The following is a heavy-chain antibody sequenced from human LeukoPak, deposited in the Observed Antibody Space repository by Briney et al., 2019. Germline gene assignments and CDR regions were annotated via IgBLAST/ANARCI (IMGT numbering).Heavy chain of an antibody. V-gene: IGHV3-30-3*01. CDR1: GFTFSSYA. D-gene: IGHD6-19*01. CDR2: ISYDGSNK. J-gene: IGHJ1*01. CDR3: ARDIAVAGTNRDEYFRH. Sequence: PGGSLRLSCAASGFTFSSYAMHWVRQAPGKGLEWVAVISYDGSNKYYADSVKGRFTISRDNSKNTLYLQMNSLRAEDTAVYYCARDIAVAGTNRDEYFRHWGQGTLVTVSS.